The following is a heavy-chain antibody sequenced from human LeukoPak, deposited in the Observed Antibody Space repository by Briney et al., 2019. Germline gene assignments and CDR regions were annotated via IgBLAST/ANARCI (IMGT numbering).Heavy chain of an antibody. D-gene: IGHD3-22*01. V-gene: IGHV3-48*03. CDR2: IGSSGRTM. CDR3: ASRVLLYDSSCYSDY. Sequence: PGGSLRLSCAASGFTFSSYEMNWVRQAPGKGLEWVSYIGSSGRTMYYADSVKGRFTISRDNSNNTLYLQMNSLRAEDTAVYYCASRVLLYDSSCYSDYWGQGTLVTVSS. J-gene: IGHJ4*02. CDR1: GFTFSSYE.